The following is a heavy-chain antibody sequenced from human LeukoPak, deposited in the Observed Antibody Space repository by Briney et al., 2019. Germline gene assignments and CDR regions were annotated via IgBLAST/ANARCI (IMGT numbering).Heavy chain of an antibody. J-gene: IGHJ6*03. CDR3: ARDAIDQLPSYYYYYMDV. CDR1: GFLFTTHA. Sequence: GGSLRLSCVASGFLFTTHAMGWVRQAPGKGLEWVSHISGSGGSTKYSGSVKGRFTISRDNSKNTLYLQINNLGADDTAVYYCARDAIDQLPSYYYYYMDVWGKGTTVTVSS. CDR2: ISGSGGST. V-gene: IGHV3-23*01. D-gene: IGHD2-2*01.